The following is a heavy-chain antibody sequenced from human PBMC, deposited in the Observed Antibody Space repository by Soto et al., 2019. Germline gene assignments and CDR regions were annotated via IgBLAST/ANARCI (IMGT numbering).Heavy chain of an antibody. D-gene: IGHD2-2*01. J-gene: IGHJ4*02. CDR1: GFTFSGYA. CDR2: ISGSGGST. CDR3: AKCGGQLPADFDY. V-gene: IGHV3-23*01. Sequence: GSLRLSCAASGFTFSGYAMTWVRQAPGKGLEWVSAISGSGGSTYYADSVKGRFTISRDNSKNTLYLQMNSLRAEDTAVYYCAKCGGQLPADFDYWGQGTLVTVSS.